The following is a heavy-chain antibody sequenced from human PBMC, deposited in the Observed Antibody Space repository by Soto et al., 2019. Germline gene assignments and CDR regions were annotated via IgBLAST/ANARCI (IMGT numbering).Heavy chain of an antibody. J-gene: IGHJ5*02. D-gene: IGHD3-3*01. CDR1: GGSISSSSYY. CDR2: IYYSGST. Sequence: PSESLSLTCTVSGGSISSSSYYWGWIRQPPGKGLEWIGSIYYSGSTYYNPSLKSRVTISVDTSKNQFSLKLSSVTAADTAVYYCARLLEGPLQDQGTRFLEWFPHLKRPQGWFDPWGQGTLVTVSS. V-gene: IGHV4-39*01. CDR3: ARLLEGPLQDQGTRFLEWFPHLKRPQGWFDP.